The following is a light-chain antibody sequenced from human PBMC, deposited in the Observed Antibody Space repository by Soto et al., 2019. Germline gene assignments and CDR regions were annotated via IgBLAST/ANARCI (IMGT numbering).Light chain of an antibody. Sequence: QSVLTQPASVSGSPGQSIAISCTGTSSDVGGYDQVSWYQQHPGKAPKLMIYAATTRPSGVSNRFSGSKSGNTASLTISGLQAEDEADYYCSSYTGSGTFFGGGTKLTVL. CDR3: SSYTGSGTF. CDR1: SSDVGGYDQ. J-gene: IGLJ2*01. V-gene: IGLV2-14*01. CDR2: AAT.